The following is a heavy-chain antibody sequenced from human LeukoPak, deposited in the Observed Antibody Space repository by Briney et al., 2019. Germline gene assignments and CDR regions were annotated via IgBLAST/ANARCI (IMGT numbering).Heavy chain of an antibody. CDR3: ARWTHCGGDCCCLDY. J-gene: IGHJ4*02. D-gene: IGHD2-21*02. CDR2: FYYGGST. V-gene: IGHV4-59*01. CDR1: GGSMSIYY. Sequence: PSETLSLTCSVAGGSMSIYYWSWIRQPPGKGLEWIGNFYYGGSTDYNPSLNSRVTISVDMSKKLFSLKLSSVTAADTAAYYCARWTHCGGDCCCLDYWGRGILVTVSS.